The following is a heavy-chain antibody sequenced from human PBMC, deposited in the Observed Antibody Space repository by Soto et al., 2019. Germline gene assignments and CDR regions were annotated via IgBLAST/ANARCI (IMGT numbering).Heavy chain of an antibody. CDR3: AREAVGYCTNGVCYQNEYFQH. Sequence: SETLSLTCTVSGGSISSYYWSWIRQPPGKGLEWIGYIYYSGSTNYNPSLKSRVPTSVDTSKNQFSLKLSSVTAADTAVYYCAREAVGYCTNGVCYQNEYFQHWGQGTLVTVSS. CDR2: IYYSGST. J-gene: IGHJ1*01. V-gene: IGHV4-59*01. D-gene: IGHD2-8*01. CDR1: GGSISSYY.